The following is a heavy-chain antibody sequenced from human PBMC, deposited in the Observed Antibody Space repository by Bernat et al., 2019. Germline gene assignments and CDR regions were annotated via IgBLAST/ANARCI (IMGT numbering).Heavy chain of an antibody. D-gene: IGHD6-19*01. J-gene: IGHJ3*02. CDR2: INPSGGST. CDR1: GYTFTSYY. CDR3: ARGCGEGSGCGLAFDI. Sequence: QVQLVQSGAEVKKPGASVKVSCKASGYTFTSYYMHWVRQAPGQGLEWMGIINPSGGSTSYAQKFQGRVTSARDTSTSTVYMELSSLRSEDAAVYYCARGCGEGSGCGLAFDIWGQGTMVTVSS. V-gene: IGHV1-46*03.